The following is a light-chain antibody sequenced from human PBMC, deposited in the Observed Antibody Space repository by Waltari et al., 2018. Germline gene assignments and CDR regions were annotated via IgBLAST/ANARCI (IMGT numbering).Light chain of an antibody. CDR2: DVP. CDR3: SSFSSSTTLV. J-gene: IGLJ2*01. V-gene: IGLV2-14*03. Sequence: QSPLTQPASVSGSPGQSITISCPGSSSYVGGFNYVSWYQHHPDKAPKLIIYDVPTRPSGVSNRFSGSKSGNTASLTISGVQAEDEADYYCSSFSSSTTLVFGGGTKLTVL. CDR1: SSYVGGFNY.